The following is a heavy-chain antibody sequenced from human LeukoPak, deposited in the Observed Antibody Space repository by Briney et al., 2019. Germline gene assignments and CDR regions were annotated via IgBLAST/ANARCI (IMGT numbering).Heavy chain of an antibody. CDR2: ISAYNGKT. CDR1: GYTFTSYG. CDR3: ARDHRQPPVPATADY. V-gene: IGHV1-18*01. J-gene: IGHJ4*02. Sequence: GASVKVSCKASGYTFTSYGISWVRQAPGQGLEWRGWISAYNGKTNYAQKLQGRVTMTTDTSTSTAYMELRSLRSDDPAVYYCARDHRQPPVPATADYWGQGTLVTVSS. D-gene: IGHD2-2*01.